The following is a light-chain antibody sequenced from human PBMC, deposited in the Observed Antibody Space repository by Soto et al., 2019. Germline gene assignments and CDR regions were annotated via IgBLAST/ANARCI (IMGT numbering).Light chain of an antibody. J-gene: IGLJ1*01. CDR3: CSYAGSSTPYV. CDR2: EGS. CDR1: SSDVGSYNL. V-gene: IGLV2-23*01. Sequence: QSVLTQPASVSGSPGQSITISCTGTSSDVGSYNLVSWYQQHPGKAPKLMIYEGSKRPSGVSNRFSGSKSGNTASLTISGLQDEDEADYSCCSYAGSSTPYVFRTGTKVTVL.